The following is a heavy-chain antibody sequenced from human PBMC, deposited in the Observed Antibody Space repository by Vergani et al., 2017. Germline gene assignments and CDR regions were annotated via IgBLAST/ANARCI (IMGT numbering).Heavy chain of an antibody. Sequence: QVQLQESGPGLVKPSETLSLTCTVSGGPISSYYWSWIRQPPGKGLEWIGYIYYSGSTNYNPSLKSRVTISVDTYKNQFSLKLSSVTAADTAVYYCARGKGVYQLPFDYWGQGTLVTVSS. CDR1: GGPISSYY. D-gene: IGHD2-2*01. CDR2: IYYSGST. J-gene: IGHJ4*02. V-gene: IGHV4-59*01. CDR3: ARGKGVYQLPFDY.